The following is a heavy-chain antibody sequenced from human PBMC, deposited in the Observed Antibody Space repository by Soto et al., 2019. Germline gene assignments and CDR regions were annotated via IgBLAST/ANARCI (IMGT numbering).Heavy chain of an antibody. D-gene: IGHD6-6*01. CDR3: SRQYSSSSEGLSVH. Sequence: EVQLVESGGGLVQPGGSLKLSCAASGFTLSGSAMHWVRQASGKGLEWVGRIRSKANSYATAYAASVKGRFTISRDDSKNTEYLQMNSLKAEDTAVYYCSRQYSSSSEGLSVHWGQGTLVTVSS. V-gene: IGHV3-73*01. CDR1: GFTLSGSA. CDR2: IRSKANSYAT. J-gene: IGHJ4*02.